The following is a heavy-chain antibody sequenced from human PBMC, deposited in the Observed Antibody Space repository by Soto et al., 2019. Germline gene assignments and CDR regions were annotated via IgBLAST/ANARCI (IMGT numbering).Heavy chain of an antibody. Sequence: SETLSLTCTVSGGSISSSSYYWGWIRQPPGKGLEWIGSIYYSGSTYYNPSLKSRVTISVDTSRNQFSLKLSSVTAADTAVYYCARHRIYYYDSSGYYWVYYFDYWGQGPLVTVSS. V-gene: IGHV4-39*01. CDR3: ARHRIYYYDSSGYYWVYYFDY. D-gene: IGHD3-22*01. J-gene: IGHJ4*02. CDR2: IYYSGST. CDR1: GGSISSSSYY.